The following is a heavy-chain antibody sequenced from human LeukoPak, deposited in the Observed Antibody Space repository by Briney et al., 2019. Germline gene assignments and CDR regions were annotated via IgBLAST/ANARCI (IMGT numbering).Heavy chain of an antibody. J-gene: IGHJ4*02. D-gene: IGHD4-23*01. V-gene: IGHV4-39*01. CDR3: ARRGPMVVTPGDYFDY. CDR1: GGSISSSSYY. Sequence: SETLSLTCTVSGGSISSSSYYWGWIRQPPGKGLEWIGSIYYSGSTYYNPSLKSRVTISVDTSKNQFSLKLSSVTAADTAVYYCARRGPMVVTPGDYFDYWGQGTLVTDSS. CDR2: IYYSGST.